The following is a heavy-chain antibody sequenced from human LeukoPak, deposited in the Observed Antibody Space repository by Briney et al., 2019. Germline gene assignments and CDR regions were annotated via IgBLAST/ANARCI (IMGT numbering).Heavy chain of an antibody. CDR3: ARDLYYYDSSGYYSDY. D-gene: IGHD3-22*01. J-gene: IGHJ4*02. Sequence: GGSLRLSCAASGFTFSSYGMHWVREAPGKRLEWVAFIRYDGSNKYYADSVKGRFTISRDNSKNTLYLQMNSLRAEDTAVYYCARDLYYYDSSGYYSDYWGQGTLVTVSS. V-gene: IGHV3-30*02. CDR2: IRYDGSNK. CDR1: GFTFSSYG.